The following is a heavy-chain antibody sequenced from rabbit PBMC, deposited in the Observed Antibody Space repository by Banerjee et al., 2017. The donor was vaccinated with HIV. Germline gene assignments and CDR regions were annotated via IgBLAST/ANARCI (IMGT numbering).Heavy chain of an antibody. D-gene: IGHD4-2*01. J-gene: IGHJ6*01. CDR2: IGAGSGTT. Sequence: QQQLEESGGGLVKPGGTLTLTCKASGIDFSSGFWICWVRQAPGKGLEWIGCIGAGSGTTYYASWAKGRFTISKTSSTTVALQMTSLTAADTATYFCARGSAYAGAGYALWGPGTLVTVS. CDR3: ARGSAYAGAGYAL. CDR1: GIDFSSGFW. V-gene: IGHV1S45*01.